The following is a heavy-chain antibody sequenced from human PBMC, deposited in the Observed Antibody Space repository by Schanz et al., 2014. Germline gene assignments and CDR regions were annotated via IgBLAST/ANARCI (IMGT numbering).Heavy chain of an antibody. D-gene: IGHD2-2*02. CDR3: AGTYCSSTSCYTGYYYMDV. CDR1: GYTFTSDS. J-gene: IGHJ6*03. V-gene: IGHV1-46*01. Sequence: QVQLVQSGAEVKKPGASVKVSCKASGYTFTSDSMHWVRQAPGQGLEWMGMINLSGGSTNNAQKFQGRLTMTRDTSTSTAYMELTSLRSEDTAVYYCAGTYCSSTSCYTGYYYMDVWGKGTTVTVSS. CDR2: INLSGGST.